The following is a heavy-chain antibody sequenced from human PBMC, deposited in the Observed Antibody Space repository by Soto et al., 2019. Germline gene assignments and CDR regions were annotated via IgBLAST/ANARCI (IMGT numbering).Heavy chain of an antibody. Sequence: SVKVSCKASGGTFSSYAISWVRQAPGQGLEWMGGIIPIFGTANYAQKFQGRVTITADESTSTAYMELSSLRSEDTAVYYCARGLDGTLHWFDPWGQGTLVTVSS. V-gene: IGHV1-69*13. CDR1: GGTFSSYA. J-gene: IGHJ5*02. CDR2: IIPIFGTA. D-gene: IGHD6-13*01. CDR3: ARGLDGTLHWFDP.